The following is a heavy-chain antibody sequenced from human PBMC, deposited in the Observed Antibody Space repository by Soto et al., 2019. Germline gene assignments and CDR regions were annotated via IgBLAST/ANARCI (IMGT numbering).Heavy chain of an antibody. Sequence: EVQVVESGGGLVKPGGCLRLSCAASGFGFTNSWMNWVRQAPGKGLEWVGRIKSKNDGGTTDYAAPVQGRFTISRDDSKTTIYLQMNSLKTEDTAVYYCTSAGQYCTSTTCKAYWGQGTPVTVSS. J-gene: IGHJ4*02. CDR3: TSAGQYCTSTTCKAY. D-gene: IGHD2-2*01. CDR1: GFGFTNSW. CDR2: IKSKNDGGTT. V-gene: IGHV3-15*07.